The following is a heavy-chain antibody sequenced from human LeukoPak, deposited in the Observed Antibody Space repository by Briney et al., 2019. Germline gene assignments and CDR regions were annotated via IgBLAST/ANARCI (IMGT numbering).Heavy chain of an antibody. V-gene: IGHV3-74*01. CDR2: INSDGSTT. Sequence: GSLSLSCAASGFNFNNYWMHWVRQTPGKGLEWVSRINSDGSTTTYADSVKGRFTISRDNTKNMLYLQMNSLTAKDTAMYYCASLSQYPSAWFDPWGQGTLVTVSS. CDR3: ASLSQYPSAWFDP. D-gene: IGHD2/OR15-2a*01. CDR1: GFNFNNYW. J-gene: IGHJ5*02.